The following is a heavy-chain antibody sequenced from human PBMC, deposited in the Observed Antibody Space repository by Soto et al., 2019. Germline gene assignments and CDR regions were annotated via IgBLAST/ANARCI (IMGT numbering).Heavy chain of an antibody. CDR1: GYTFSNFW. CDR2: IYPGDSET. Sequence: LGESLKISCQCSGYTFSNFWIAWVRQLPGKGLEYMGIIYPGDSETRYSPSFHGKVTISADRSIGTAYLQWSSLEASDSAFYFCARSPRSSPYFDYWGQGTQVTVSS. CDR3: ARSPRSSPYFDY. D-gene: IGHD6-13*01. J-gene: IGHJ4*02. V-gene: IGHV5-51*01.